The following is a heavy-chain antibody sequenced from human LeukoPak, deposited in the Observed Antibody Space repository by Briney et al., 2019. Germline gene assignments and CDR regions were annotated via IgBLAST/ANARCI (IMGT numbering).Heavy chain of an antibody. CDR2: IYYSGST. V-gene: IGHV4-39*07. CDR1: GGSISSSSYY. J-gene: IGHJ5*02. CDR3: ARDHLANLASRLFDP. Sequence: SETLSLTCTVSGGSISSSSYYWGWIRQPPGKGLEWIGSIYYSGSTYYNPSLKSRVTISVDTSKNQFSLKLSSVTAADTAVYYCARDHLANLASRLFDPWGQGTLVTVSS. D-gene: IGHD3-3*01.